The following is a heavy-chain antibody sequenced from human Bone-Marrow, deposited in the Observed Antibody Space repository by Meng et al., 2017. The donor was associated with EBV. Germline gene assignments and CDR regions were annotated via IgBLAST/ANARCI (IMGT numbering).Heavy chain of an antibody. J-gene: IGHJ4*02. CDR1: GFLFSAYS. CDR2: ISSDSSYI. V-gene: IGHV3-21*01. D-gene: IGHD3-22*01. Sequence: EVQLVESGXXLVMPGGSLRPSCAXSGFLFSAYSMNWVRQAPWKGLEWVSSISSDSSYIHYADSVKGRFTISRDNAKNSLYLQTNSLRAEDTAVYYCARDRSYYDSSGYYYISWFDYWGQGTLVTVSS. CDR3: ARDRSYYDSSGYYYISWFDY.